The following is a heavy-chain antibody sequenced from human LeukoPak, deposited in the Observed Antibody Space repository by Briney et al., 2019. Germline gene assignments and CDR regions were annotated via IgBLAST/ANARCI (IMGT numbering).Heavy chain of an antibody. CDR1: GFTFSSYG. CDR2: IHYDGGNK. CDR3: ATEMATNPAFDY. D-gene: IGHD5-24*01. J-gene: IGHJ4*02. V-gene: IGHV3-30*02. Sequence: GGSLRLSCAASGFTFSSYGMHWVRQAPGKGLEWVAFIHYDGGNKYYADSVRGRFTISRDNAKNTLYLQMNSLRAEDTAVYYCATEMATNPAFDYWGQGTLVTVSS.